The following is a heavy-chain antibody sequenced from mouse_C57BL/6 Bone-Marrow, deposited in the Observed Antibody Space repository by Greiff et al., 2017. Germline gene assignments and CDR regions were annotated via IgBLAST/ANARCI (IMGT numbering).Heavy chain of an antibody. D-gene: IGHD3-2*02. Sequence: VKLMESGAELVRPGASVTLSCKASGYTFTDYEMHWVKQTPVHGLEWIGAIDPETGGTAYNQKFKGKAILTAAKSSSTAYMELRSLTSEDSAVYYCTRSGELRLPVAYWGQGTLVTVSA. CDR1: GYTFTDYE. J-gene: IGHJ3*01. CDR2: IDPETGGT. CDR3: TRSGELRLPVAY. V-gene: IGHV1-15*01.